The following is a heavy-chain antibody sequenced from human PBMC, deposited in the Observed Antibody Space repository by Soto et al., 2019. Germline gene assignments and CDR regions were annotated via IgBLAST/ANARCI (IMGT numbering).Heavy chain of an antibody. D-gene: IGHD3-22*01. CDR3: AKGISVVGYYYDSSGDDAFDI. CDR1: GFTFSSYA. V-gene: IGHV3-23*01. J-gene: IGHJ3*02. CDR2: ISGSGGST. Sequence: HPGGSLRLSCAASGFTFSSYAMSWVRQAPGKGLEWVSAISGSGGSTYYADSVKGRFTISRDNSKNTLYLQMNSLRAEDTAVYYCAKGISVVGYYYDSSGDDAFDIWCQGTMVTVSS.